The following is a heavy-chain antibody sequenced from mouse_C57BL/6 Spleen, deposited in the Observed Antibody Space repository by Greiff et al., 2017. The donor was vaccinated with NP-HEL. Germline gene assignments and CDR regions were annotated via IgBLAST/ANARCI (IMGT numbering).Heavy chain of an antibody. Sequence: DVMLVESGGGLVQPGGSLSLSCAASGFTFTDYYMSWVRQPPGKALEWLGFIRNKANGYTTEYSASVKGRFTISRDNSQSILYLQMNALRAEDSATYYCARSTPWYFDVWGTGTTVTVSS. J-gene: IGHJ1*03. CDR1: GFTFTDYY. CDR2: IRNKANGYTT. CDR3: ARSTPWYFDV. V-gene: IGHV7-3*01.